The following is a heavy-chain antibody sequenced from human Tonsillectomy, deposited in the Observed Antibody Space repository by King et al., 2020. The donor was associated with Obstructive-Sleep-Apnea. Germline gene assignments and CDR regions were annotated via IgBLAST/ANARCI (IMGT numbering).Heavy chain of an antibody. V-gene: IGHV3-23*04. CDR3: AKDGCSGGSCYSGWFDP. J-gene: IGHJ5*02. Sequence: VQLVESGGGLVQPGGSLRLSCAASGFTFSSYAMSWVRQAPGKGLEWVSAISGSGGSTYYADSVKGRFTISRDNSKNTLYLQMNSLRAEETAVYYCAKDGCSGGSCYSGWFDPWGQGTLVTVSS. D-gene: IGHD2-15*01. CDR1: GFTFSSYA. CDR2: ISGSGGST.